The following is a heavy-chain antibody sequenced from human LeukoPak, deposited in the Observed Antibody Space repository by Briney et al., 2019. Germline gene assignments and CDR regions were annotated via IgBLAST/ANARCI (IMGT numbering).Heavy chain of an antibody. V-gene: IGHV3-49*03. Sequence: GGSLRLSCTASGFTFGDYAMSWFRQAPGKGLEWVGFIRSKAYGGTTEYAASVKGRFTISRDDSKSIAYRQMNSLRDEDTAVYYCAIMHGYYDGTGYWVQWGQGTLVTVSS. J-gene: IGHJ1*01. D-gene: IGHD3-22*01. CDR1: GFTFGDYA. CDR2: IRSKAYGGTT. CDR3: AIMHGYYDGTGYWVQ.